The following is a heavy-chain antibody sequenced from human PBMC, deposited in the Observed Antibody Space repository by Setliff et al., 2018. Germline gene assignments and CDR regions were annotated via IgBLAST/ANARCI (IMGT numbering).Heavy chain of an antibody. J-gene: IGHJ1*01. CDR2: ISSSGYTT. CDR3: ARGKDYSDGSGYPIFQH. Sequence: GGSLRLSCEASGFTLDDYYMTWIRQAPGKGLEWISYISSSGYTTYYANSVKGRFSISRDDALNSLFLEMNSLRVDDTAIYYCARGKDYSDGSGYPIFQHWGQGTPVTVSS. CDR1: GFTLDDYY. V-gene: IGHV3-11*04. D-gene: IGHD3-22*01.